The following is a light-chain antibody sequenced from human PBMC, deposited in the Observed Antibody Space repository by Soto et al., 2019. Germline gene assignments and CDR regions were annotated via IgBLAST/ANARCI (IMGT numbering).Light chain of an antibody. V-gene: IGKV1-5*03. CDR2: KAS. CDR3: QQYKSYPYT. J-gene: IGKJ2*01. Sequence: DIQMTQSPSTLSASVGDRVTVTCRASQSISSCLAWYQQTPGRAPKLLIYKASSLQTGVPSRFSGSGSETEFTLTISSLQPDDFATYYCQQYKSYPYTFGQGTKVEIK. CDR1: QSISSC.